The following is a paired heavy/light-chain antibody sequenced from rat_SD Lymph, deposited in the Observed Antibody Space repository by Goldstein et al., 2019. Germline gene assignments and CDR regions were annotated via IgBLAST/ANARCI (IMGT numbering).Heavy chain of an antibody. V-gene: IGHV5-34*01. J-gene: IGHJ3*01. Sequence: EVQLVESGGGLVQPGRSLKLSCLASGFTFSNYGMNWIRQAPGKGLEWIASINNNSSFIYYADTVKGRFTISRDNAKNTLYLQMTSLRSEDTALYYCARHFRMAITHNWFAYWGQGTLVTVSS. D-gene: IGHD1-9*01. CDR2: INNNSSFI. CDR1: GFTFSNYG. CDR3: ARHFRMAITHNWFAY.
Light chain of an antibody. J-gene: IGKJ2-1*01. CDR2: DAN. CDR3: QQYNNYPNT. CDR1: EDIYSN. Sequence: DIQMTQSPASLSASLGETVTIECRASEDIYSNLAWYQQKPGNSPQLLIYDANNLADGVPSRFSGSGSGTQCSLKINSLQSEDVANYFCQQYNNYPNTFGAGTKLELK. V-gene: IGKV12S32*01.